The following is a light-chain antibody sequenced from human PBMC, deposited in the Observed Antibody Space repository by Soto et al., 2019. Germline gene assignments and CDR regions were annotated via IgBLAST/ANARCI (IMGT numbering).Light chain of an antibody. CDR3: QQYFSTPHT. V-gene: IGKV4-1*01. Sequence: DIVMTQSPDSLAVSLAERATINCKSTQSVLSSSNNKDYLAWYQQKPGQPPKLLIYWASIRESGVPDRFSGSGSGTDFTLTISSLQAEDVAVYYCQQYFSTPHTFGQGTRLEIK. CDR2: WAS. J-gene: IGKJ2*01. CDR1: QSVLSSSNNKDY.